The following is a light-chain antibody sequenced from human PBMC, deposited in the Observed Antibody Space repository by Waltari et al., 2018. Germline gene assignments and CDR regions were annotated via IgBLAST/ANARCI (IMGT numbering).Light chain of an antibody. CDR1: AGAVTSADS. Sequence: QAVVTQEASLTVSPGGTVTLTCASSAGAVTSADSPNWFQKKPGQAPRPLIYSKSTKYSWTPARFSGSLLGGKAALTLSGVQPEDEAEYYCLLYYGGVQGVFGGGTKLTVL. CDR2: SKS. V-gene: IGLV7-43*01. J-gene: IGLJ2*01. CDR3: LLYYGGVQGV.